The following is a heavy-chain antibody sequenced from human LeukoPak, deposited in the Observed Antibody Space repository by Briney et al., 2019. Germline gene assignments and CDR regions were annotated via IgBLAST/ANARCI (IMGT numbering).Heavy chain of an antibody. Sequence: PAGRSLSPLCAPSGLTVDDFGMHCVRHPPGKCLECLSLIGGKGNTLACTDSVKGRLSIERDTAKRSMYLKMNSVRPDDTAISYCVKDVLFGEVVYGGFFDHWGQGVRVTVPS. D-gene: IGHD3-10*01. CDR1: GLTVDDFG. J-gene: IGHJ4*02. CDR3: VKDVLFGEVVYGGFFDH. V-gene: IGHV3-9*01. CDR2: IGGKGNTL.